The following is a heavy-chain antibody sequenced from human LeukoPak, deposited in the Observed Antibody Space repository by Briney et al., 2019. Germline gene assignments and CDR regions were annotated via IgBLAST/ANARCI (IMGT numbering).Heavy chain of an antibody. CDR3: ARYPGYCSGGSCYGGFGVDY. Sequence: GGSLRLSCAASGFTFSSYGMHWVRQAPGKGLEWVAFIRYDGSNKYYADSVKGRFTISRDNSKNTLYLQMNSLRAEDTAVYYCARYPGYCSGGSCYGGFGVDYWGQGTLVTVTS. J-gene: IGHJ4*02. CDR2: IRYDGSNK. D-gene: IGHD2-15*01. V-gene: IGHV3-30*02. CDR1: GFTFSSYG.